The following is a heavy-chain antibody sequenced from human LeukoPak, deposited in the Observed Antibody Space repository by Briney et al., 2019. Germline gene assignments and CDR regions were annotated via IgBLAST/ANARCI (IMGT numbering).Heavy chain of an antibody. CDR3: ARGRRSIAVAKNWFDP. Sequence: SETLSLTCAVYGGSFSGYYWSWIRQPPGKGLEWIGEINHSGSTNYNPSLKSRVTISVDTSKNQFSLKLGSVTAADTAVYYCARGRRSIAVAKNWFDPWGQGTLVTVSS. D-gene: IGHD6-19*01. V-gene: IGHV4-34*01. CDR2: INHSGST. CDR1: GGSFSGYY. J-gene: IGHJ5*02.